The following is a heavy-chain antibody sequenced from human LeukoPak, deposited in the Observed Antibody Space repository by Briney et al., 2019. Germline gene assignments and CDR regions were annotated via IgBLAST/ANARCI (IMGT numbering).Heavy chain of an antibody. CDR1: GGSINGYS. D-gene: IGHD3-10*01. J-gene: IGHJ5*02. Sequence: SETLSLTCTVSGGSINGYSWSWIRQPPGGGLEWIGYIYYSGDTAYNPSLKSRVTMSVDTSKNQLSLKLSSVTTADTAVYYCARVLGPRSGSYRLDPWGQGTLVTVSS. V-gene: IGHV4-59*01. CDR2: IYYSGDT. CDR3: ARVLGPRSGSYRLDP.